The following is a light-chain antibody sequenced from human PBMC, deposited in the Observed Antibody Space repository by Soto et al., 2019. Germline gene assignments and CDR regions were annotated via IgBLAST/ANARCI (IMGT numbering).Light chain of an antibody. CDR3: SLYTSDSTYV. J-gene: IGLJ1*01. V-gene: IGLV2-18*01. Sequence: QSVLTQPPSGSGSPGHSVTISCTGTSSDFGSYNRVSWYQRPPGTGPKLMIYEVSNRPSGVPDRFSGSKSGNTASLTISGLQAEDEAEYYCSLYTSDSTYVFGTGTKVNV. CDR2: EVS. CDR1: SSDFGSYNR.